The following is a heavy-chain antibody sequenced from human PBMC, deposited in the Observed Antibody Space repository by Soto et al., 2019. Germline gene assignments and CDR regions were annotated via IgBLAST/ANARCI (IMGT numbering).Heavy chain of an antibody. CDR3: VSQRTSVLTQAYFDY. CDR1: GGSVSNSNYY. CDR2: VYYGGGS. J-gene: IGHJ4*02. Sequence: PSETLSLTCTVSGGSVSNSNYYWGWIRQSPGKGLEWSGSVYYGGGSYSKSSVKGQAPFSVATSKNQFSLNLNSVTASDTAVYYCVSQRTSVLTQAYFDYWGPGALVTVS. V-gene: IGHV4-39*01. D-gene: IGHD2-8*01.